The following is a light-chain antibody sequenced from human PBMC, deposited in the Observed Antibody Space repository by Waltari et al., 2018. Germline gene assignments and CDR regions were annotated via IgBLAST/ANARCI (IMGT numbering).Light chain of an antibody. CDR2: DAS. Sequence: DIQMTQSPSSLSASVGDRVTITCQASQDITIKLNWFQQKAGKAPQVLIFDASNSQAAVPSRFSGRGYGTNFAFTITSLQPEDVGTYYCQQYANPPLTFGGGTRVEIK. CDR1: QDITIK. V-gene: IGKV1-33*01. CDR3: QQYANPPLT. J-gene: IGKJ4*01.